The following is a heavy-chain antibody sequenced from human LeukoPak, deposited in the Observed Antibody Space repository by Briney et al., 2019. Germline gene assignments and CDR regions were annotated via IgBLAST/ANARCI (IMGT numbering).Heavy chain of an antibody. Sequence: PGGSLRLSCAASGFTFDDYAMHWVRQAPGKGREWVSGISWNSGSIGYADSVKGRFTISRDNAKNSLYLQMNSLRAEDTALYYCAKDDKAVAGHGAFDIWGQGTMVTVSS. CDR2: ISWNSGSI. CDR3: AKDDKAVAGHGAFDI. CDR1: GFTFDDYA. D-gene: IGHD6-19*01. J-gene: IGHJ3*02. V-gene: IGHV3-9*01.